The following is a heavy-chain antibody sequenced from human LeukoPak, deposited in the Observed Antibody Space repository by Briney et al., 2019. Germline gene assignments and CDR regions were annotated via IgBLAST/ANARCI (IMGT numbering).Heavy chain of an antibody. D-gene: IGHD2-2*01. J-gene: IGHJ4*02. CDR1: GFTFSNST. CDR3: ARDGYCSSFNCEGYYLDY. Sequence: GGPLRLSCVVSGFTFSNSTMHRVRQAPGKGLEWVAVMSDARGIKYYADSVKGRFTISRDNSKNTLYLQMNSLRGEDTAMYYCARDGYCSSFNCEGYYLDYWGQGTLVTVSS. V-gene: IGHV3-30*04. CDR2: MSDARGIK.